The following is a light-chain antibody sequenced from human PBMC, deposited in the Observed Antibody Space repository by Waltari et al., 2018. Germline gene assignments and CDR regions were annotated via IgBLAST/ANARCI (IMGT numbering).Light chain of an antibody. J-gene: IGKJ1*01. CDR2: AAS. CDR1: QSVPSSY. V-gene: IGKV3-20*01. CDR3: QQYYSLPWT. Sequence: EIVLTQSPGTLSLSPGDRATLFCRASQSVPSSYLAWYQQKPGQAPRLLISAASSGATGIPDRFSGSESGTDCTLTISRLEPEDCAVYYCQQYYSLPWTFGQGTKVEIK.